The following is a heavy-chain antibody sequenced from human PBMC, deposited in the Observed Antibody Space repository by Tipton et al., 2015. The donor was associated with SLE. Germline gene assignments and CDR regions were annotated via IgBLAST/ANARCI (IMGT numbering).Heavy chain of an antibody. V-gene: IGHV3-30*02. Sequence: GSLRLSCAASGFTFSTYGMHWVRQAPGKGLEWVAFIWYDGSNIEYADSVKGRFTISRDNTKNTLYLQMTSLRTEDTAVYFCVKDWTSYAFDIWGQGTMVTVSS. D-gene: IGHD3/OR15-3a*01. CDR3: VKDWTSYAFDI. CDR2: IWYDGSNI. J-gene: IGHJ3*02. CDR1: GFTFSTYG.